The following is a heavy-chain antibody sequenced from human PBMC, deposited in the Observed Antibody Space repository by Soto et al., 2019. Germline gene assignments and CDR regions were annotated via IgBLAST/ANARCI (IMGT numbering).Heavy chain of an antibody. J-gene: IGHJ5*02. CDR1: GGSFSGYY. CDR2: INHSGST. Sequence: SETLSLTCAVYGGSFSGYYWSWIRQPPGKGLEWIGEINHSGSTNYNPSLKSRVTISVDTSKNQFSLKPSSVTAADTAVYYCARGKKRPYSSIGNWFDPWGQGTLVTVSS. V-gene: IGHV4-34*01. D-gene: IGHD6-13*01. CDR3: ARGKKRPYSSIGNWFDP.